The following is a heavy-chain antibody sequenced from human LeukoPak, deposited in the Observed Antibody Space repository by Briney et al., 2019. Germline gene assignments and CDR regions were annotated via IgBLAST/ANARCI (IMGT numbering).Heavy chain of an antibody. J-gene: IGHJ4*02. CDR2: ISKDESNK. CDR3: AKDNPVLEY. CDR1: GFSFSTFG. V-gene: IGHV3-30*18. Sequence: GGSLRLSCAASGFSFSTFGMHWVRQTPGKGLEWVSHISKDESNKYYADSVEGRFTISRDTSKNTLFLQMNSPRVEDTVVYYCAKDNPVLEYWGQGTLVTVSS.